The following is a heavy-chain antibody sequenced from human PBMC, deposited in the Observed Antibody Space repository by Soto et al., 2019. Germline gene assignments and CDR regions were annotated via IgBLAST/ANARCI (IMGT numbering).Heavy chain of an antibody. CDR3: AREDPKYYDFWSGYFGYYYYYGMDV. Sequence: GASVKVSCKASGYTFTSYGISWVRQAPGQGLEWMGWISAYNGNTNYAQKLQGRVTMTTDTSTSTAYMELRSLRSDDTAVYYCAREDPKYYDFWSGYFGYYYYYGMDVWGQGTTVTVS. V-gene: IGHV1-18*01. CDR2: ISAYNGNT. D-gene: IGHD3-3*01. CDR1: GYTFTSYG. J-gene: IGHJ6*02.